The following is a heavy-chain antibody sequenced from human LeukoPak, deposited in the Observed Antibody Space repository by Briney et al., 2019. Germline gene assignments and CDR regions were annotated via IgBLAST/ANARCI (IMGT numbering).Heavy chain of an antibody. J-gene: IGHJ6*02. CDR1: GGSISSGGYY. CDR2: IYYSGST. Sequence: SETLSLTCTVSGGSISSGGYYWSWIRQHPGKGLEWIGYIYYSGSTYYNPSLKSRVTISVDTSKNQFSLKLSSVTAADTAVYYCARGPDTPEYYYYGMDVWGQGTTVTVSS. CDR3: ARGPDTPEYYYYGMDV. V-gene: IGHV4-31*03. D-gene: IGHD1-14*01.